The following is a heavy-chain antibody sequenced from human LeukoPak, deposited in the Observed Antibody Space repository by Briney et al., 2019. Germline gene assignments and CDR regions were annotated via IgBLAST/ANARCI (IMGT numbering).Heavy chain of an antibody. V-gene: IGHV3-11*04. J-gene: IGHJ4*02. CDR2: ISPNSDNI. D-gene: IGHD5-12*01. Sequence: AGGSLRLSCAASGFTFSDYYMSWIRQAPGKGMEWVAYISPNSDNIHYADSVKGRFTISRDNAKNSLFLQVNSLRAEDTAVYYCVRETGWLFDFWGQGTLVIVSS. CDR1: GFTFSDYY. CDR3: VRETGWLFDF.